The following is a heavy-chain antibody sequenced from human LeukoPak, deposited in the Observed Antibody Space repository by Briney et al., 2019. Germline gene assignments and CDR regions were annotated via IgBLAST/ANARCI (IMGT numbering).Heavy chain of an antibody. CDR2: INAGNGNT. J-gene: IGHJ4*02. V-gene: IGHV1-3*01. CDR3: AREQVRGRGNPRDY. Sequence: ASVKVSCKASGYTFTSYAMHWVRQAPGQRLEWMGWINAGNGNTKYSQKFQGRVTITRDTSASTAYMELRSLRSDDTAVYYCAREQVRGRGNPRDYWGQGTLVTVSS. CDR1: GYTFTSYA. D-gene: IGHD1-14*01.